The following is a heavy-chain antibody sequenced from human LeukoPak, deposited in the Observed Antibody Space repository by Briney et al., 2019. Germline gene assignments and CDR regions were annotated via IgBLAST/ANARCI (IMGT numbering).Heavy chain of an antibody. CDR3: ARAGRYYDILTGLFWFDP. Sequence: PSETLSLTCTVSGGSISSSSYYWGWIRQPPGKGLEWIGSIYYSGSTYYNPSLKSRVTISVDTSKNQFSLKLSSVTAADTAVYYCARAGRYYDILTGLFWFDPWGQGTLVTVSS. CDR2: IYYSGST. V-gene: IGHV4-39*07. CDR1: GGSISSSSYY. D-gene: IGHD3-9*01. J-gene: IGHJ5*02.